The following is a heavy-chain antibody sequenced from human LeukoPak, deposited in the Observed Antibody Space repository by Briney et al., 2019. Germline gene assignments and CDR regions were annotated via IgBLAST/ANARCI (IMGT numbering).Heavy chain of an antibody. CDR2: ISGSSTYI. J-gene: IGHJ4*02. Sequence: GGSLRLSCAVSGFTFRTYTMNWVRQAPGQGLGWVASISGSSTYIFYADSVKGRLTISRDNAKNSLYLQMTSLRGEDTAVYYCARVANGGTSRDFWGQGTLVTVSP. D-gene: IGHD2-15*01. V-gene: IGHV3-21*01. CDR3: ARVANGGTSRDF. CDR1: GFTFRTYT.